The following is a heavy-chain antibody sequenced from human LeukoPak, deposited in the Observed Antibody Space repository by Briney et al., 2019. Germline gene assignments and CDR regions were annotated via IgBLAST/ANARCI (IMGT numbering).Heavy chain of an antibody. CDR1: GYTFTSYG. CDR3: ARSLDCSGGSCRLDY. J-gene: IGHJ4*02. Sequence: ASVKVSCKASGYTFTSYGISWVRQAPGQGLEWMGWISAYNGNTNYAQKLQGRVTMTTDTSTSTAYMELRSLRSDDTAVYYCARSLDCSGGSCRLDYWGQGTLVTVSS. V-gene: IGHV1-18*01. D-gene: IGHD2-15*01. CDR2: ISAYNGNT.